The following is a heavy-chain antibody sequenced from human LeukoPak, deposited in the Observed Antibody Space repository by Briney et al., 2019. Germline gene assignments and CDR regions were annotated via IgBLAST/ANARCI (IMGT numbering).Heavy chain of an antibody. V-gene: IGHV3-23*01. CDR3: AKSVGWVKYYFDY. D-gene: IGHD6-19*01. J-gene: IGHJ4*02. CDR2: ISGSGGVT. Sequence: GGSLRLSSPPSGITFNNYAMSWVRQAPGQGLEWVSDISGSGGVTHYADSVKGRFTISRDNSKNTLYLQMNSLRAEDTAVYYCAKSVGWVKYYFDYWGQGTLVTVSS. CDR1: GITFNNYA.